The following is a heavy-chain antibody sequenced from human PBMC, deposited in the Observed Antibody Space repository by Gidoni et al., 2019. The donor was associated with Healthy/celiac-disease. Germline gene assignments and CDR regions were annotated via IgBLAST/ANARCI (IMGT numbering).Heavy chain of an antibody. D-gene: IGHD1-26*01. CDR1: GFTFGDYA. CDR2: IRSKAYGGTT. J-gene: IGHJ4*02. Sequence: EVQLVESGGGLVQPGRSLRLSCTASGFTFGDYAMSWVRQAPGKGLEWVGFIRSKAYGGTTEYAASVKGRFTISRDDSKSIAYLQMNSLKTEDTAVYYCTRARRHPFKQWELGHYWGQGTLVTVSS. CDR3: TRARRHPFKQWELGHY. V-gene: IGHV3-49*04.